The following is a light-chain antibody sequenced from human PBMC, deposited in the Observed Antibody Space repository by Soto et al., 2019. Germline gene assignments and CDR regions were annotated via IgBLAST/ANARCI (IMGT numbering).Light chain of an antibody. J-gene: IGKJ1*01. CDR2: GAS. Sequence: EIVLTQSPGTLSLSPGERATLSCRASQSVSSNLAWYQQKPGQAPRLLIYGASTRATGIPARFSGSGSGTEFTLTISSLQSEDFAVYYCQQYSNWPPWTFGQGTKGDIK. V-gene: IGKV3-15*01. CDR1: QSVSSN. CDR3: QQYSNWPPWT.